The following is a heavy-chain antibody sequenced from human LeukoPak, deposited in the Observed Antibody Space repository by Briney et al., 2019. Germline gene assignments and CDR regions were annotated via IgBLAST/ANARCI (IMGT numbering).Heavy chain of an antibody. Sequence: ASETLSLTCAVYGGSFSGYYWRWIRQPPGKGLEWTGEINHSGSTNYNPSLKSRVTISVDTSKNQFSLKLSSVTAADTAVYYCARGAVIFSDIVVVVAATPFYWFDPWGQGTLVTVSS. CDR1: GGSFSGYY. CDR3: ARGAVIFSDIVVVVAATPFYWFDP. J-gene: IGHJ5*02. V-gene: IGHV4-34*01. D-gene: IGHD2-15*01. CDR2: INHSGST.